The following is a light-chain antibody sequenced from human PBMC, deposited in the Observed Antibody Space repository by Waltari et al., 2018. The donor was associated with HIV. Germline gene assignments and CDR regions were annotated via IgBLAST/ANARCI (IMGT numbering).Light chain of an antibody. CDR2: AST. Sequence: AVQMTQSPSSVSGSLGGRVTISCRASQGIRNDLSWFQMKPGGAPKLLIYASTILQTGVPPRFSGSASDTDFTLTISNLQSEDFATYFCLQDFEYPWTFGQGTTVE. V-gene: IGKV1-6*02. CDR3: LQDFEYPWT. J-gene: IGKJ1*01. CDR1: QGIRND.